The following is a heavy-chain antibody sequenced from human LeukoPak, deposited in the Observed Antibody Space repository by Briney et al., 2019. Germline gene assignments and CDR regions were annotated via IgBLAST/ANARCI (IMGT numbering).Heavy chain of an antibody. Sequence: GGSLRLSCAASGFTFSSYGMHWVRQAPGKGLEWVAFIRYDGSNKYYADSVKGRFTISRDNSKNTLYLQMNSLRAEDTAVYYCVKVLRESSGWYYFDYWGQGTLVTVSS. CDR3: VKVLRESSGWYYFDY. V-gene: IGHV3-30*02. D-gene: IGHD6-19*01. CDR1: GFTFSSYG. J-gene: IGHJ4*02. CDR2: IRYDGSNK.